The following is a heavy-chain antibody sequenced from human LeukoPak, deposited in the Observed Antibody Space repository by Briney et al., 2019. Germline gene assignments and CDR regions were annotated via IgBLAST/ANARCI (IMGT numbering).Heavy chain of an antibody. CDR3: ARNSADGSFDFDY. J-gene: IGHJ4*02. Sequence: SETLSLTCTVSGGSISSYYWSWIRQPPGKGLEWIGYIYYSGSTNYNPSLKSRVTISVDTSKNQFSLKLSSVTAADTAVYYCARNSADGSFDFDYRGQGTLVTVPS. D-gene: IGHD1-26*01. CDR2: IYYSGST. CDR1: GGSISSYY. V-gene: IGHV4-59*01.